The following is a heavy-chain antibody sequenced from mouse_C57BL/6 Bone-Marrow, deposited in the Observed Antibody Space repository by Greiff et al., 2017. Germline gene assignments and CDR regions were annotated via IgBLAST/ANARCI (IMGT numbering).Heavy chain of an antibody. Sequence: EVKVVESGGGLVKPGGSLKLSCAASGFTFSSYAMSWVRQTPEKRLEWVATISDGGSYTYYPDNVKGRFTISRDNAKNNLYLQMSHLKSEDTAMYYCARVYYYAMDYWGKGTSVTVSS. V-gene: IGHV5-4*03. CDR2: ISDGGSYT. J-gene: IGHJ4*01. CDR3: ARVYYYAMDY. CDR1: GFTFSSYA.